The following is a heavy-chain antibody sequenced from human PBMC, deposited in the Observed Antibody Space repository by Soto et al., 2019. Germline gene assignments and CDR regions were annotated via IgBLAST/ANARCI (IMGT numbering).Heavy chain of an antibody. Sequence: SVKVSCKASGGTFSSYAISWVRQAPGQGLEWMGGIIPIFGTANYAQKFQGRVTITADKSTSTAYMELSSLRSEDTAVYYCASSYDFWSGPDYWGQGTLVTVSS. CDR3: ASSYDFWSGPDY. D-gene: IGHD3-3*01. V-gene: IGHV1-69*06. CDR2: IIPIFGTA. CDR1: GGTFSSYA. J-gene: IGHJ4*02.